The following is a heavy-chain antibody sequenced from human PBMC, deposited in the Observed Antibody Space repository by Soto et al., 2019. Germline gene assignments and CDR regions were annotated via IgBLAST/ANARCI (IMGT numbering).Heavy chain of an antibody. CDR2: IHYSGST. V-gene: IGHV4-39*01. Sequence: SETLSLTCTVSGGSISSNTYCWGWIRQPPGKGLEWIGSIHYSGSTNYIPSLKSRVIISVDTSKSQFSLKLSSVTAADTAVYYCARVADCSGGRCYFSVDYWGQGTLVTVSS. CDR1: GGSISSNTYC. D-gene: IGHD2-15*01. CDR3: ARVADCSGGRCYFSVDY. J-gene: IGHJ4*02.